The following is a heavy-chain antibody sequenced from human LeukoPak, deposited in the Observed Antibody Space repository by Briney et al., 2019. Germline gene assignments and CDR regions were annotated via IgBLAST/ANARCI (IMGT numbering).Heavy chain of an antibody. J-gene: IGHJ4*02. CDR2: IFPILGIA. Sequence: SVKVSCKASGGTFSSYAISWVRQAPGQGLEWMGRIFPILGIANYAQKFQGRVTITADKSTSTAYMELSSLRSEDTAVYYCARGRLRNWDYWGQGTLVTVSS. V-gene: IGHV1-69*04. CDR3: ARGRLRNWDY. D-gene: IGHD4-17*01. CDR1: GGTFSSYA.